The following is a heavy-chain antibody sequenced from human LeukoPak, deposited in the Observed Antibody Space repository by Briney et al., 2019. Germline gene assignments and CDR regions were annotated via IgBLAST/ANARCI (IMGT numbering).Heavy chain of an antibody. V-gene: IGHV1-2*02. Sequence: ASVKVSCQSSAYTFTNYYIHWVRQAPGEGLEWVGWINPNSGGTNYAQKFQGRVTMTRYTSISTAYMELSSLTSDDTAVYYCARAIFDSSAFWGQGALVTVSS. CDR3: ARAIFDSSAF. D-gene: IGHD3-3*01. CDR1: AYTFTNYY. J-gene: IGHJ4*02. CDR2: INPNSGGT.